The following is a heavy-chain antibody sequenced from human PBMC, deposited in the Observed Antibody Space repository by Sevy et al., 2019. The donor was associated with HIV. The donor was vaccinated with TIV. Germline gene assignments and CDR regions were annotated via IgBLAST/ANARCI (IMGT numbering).Heavy chain of an antibody. J-gene: IGHJ4*02. Sequence: GGSLRLSCAASGFTFDDYAMHWVRQAPGKGLEWVSGISWNSGSIGYADSVKGRFTISRDNAKNSLYLQMNSLRAEDTALYYCAKDLGGTITFGEPLDYWGQGTLVTVSS. CDR2: ISWNSGSI. V-gene: IGHV3-9*01. CDR3: AKDLGGTITFGEPLDY. D-gene: IGHD3-16*01. CDR1: GFTFDDYA.